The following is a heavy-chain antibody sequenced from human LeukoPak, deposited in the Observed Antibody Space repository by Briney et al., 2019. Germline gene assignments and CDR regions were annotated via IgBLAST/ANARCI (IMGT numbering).Heavy chain of an antibody. Sequence: SETLSLTCAVSGGSISSSNWWSWVRQPPGKGLEWIGEIYHRGSTNYNPSLKSRVTISVDKSKNQFSLKLSSVTAADTAVYYCARVEGIVGATTFDYWGQGTLVTVSS. CDR3: ARVEGIVGATTFDY. D-gene: IGHD1-26*01. CDR1: GGSISSSNW. CDR2: IYHRGST. J-gene: IGHJ4*02. V-gene: IGHV4-4*02.